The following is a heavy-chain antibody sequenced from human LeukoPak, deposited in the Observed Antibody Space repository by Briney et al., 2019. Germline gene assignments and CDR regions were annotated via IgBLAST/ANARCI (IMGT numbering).Heavy chain of an antibody. V-gene: IGHV3-23*01. CDR3: AKSSAVIVVVPAARSLFDY. CDR1: GFTFSSYA. D-gene: IGHD2-2*01. Sequence: PGGSLRLSCAASGFTFSSYAMSWVRQAPGKGLEWVSAISGSGGSTYYADSVKGRFTISRDNSKNTLYLQMNSLRAEDTAVYYCAKSSAVIVVVPAARSLFDYWGQGTLVTVSS. CDR2: ISGSGGST. J-gene: IGHJ4*02.